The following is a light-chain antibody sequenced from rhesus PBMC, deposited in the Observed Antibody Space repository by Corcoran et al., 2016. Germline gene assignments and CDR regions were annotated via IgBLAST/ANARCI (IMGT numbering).Light chain of an antibody. Sequence: DIQMTQSPSSLSASVGDRVTITCRASENVHSYLHWYQRKPGKAPNLLIYQTSTLRSGVPPRFRGSGSVTDFTLTISNLQPEDFATYFCQHSYGTPFTFGPGTKLDLK. J-gene: IGKJ3*01. V-gene: IGKV1-74*01. CDR1: ENVHSY. CDR2: QTS. CDR3: QHSYGTPFT.